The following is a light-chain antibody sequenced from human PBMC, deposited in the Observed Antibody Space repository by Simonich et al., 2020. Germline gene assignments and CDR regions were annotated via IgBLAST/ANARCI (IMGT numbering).Light chain of an antibody. CDR1: QSISSY. CDR2: AAS. Sequence: DIQMTQSPSSLSASVVDRVTITCRASQSISSYLNCYQQKPGKVPKLLIYAASSLQSGFPSRFSGSGSGTDFTLTISSLQPEDFATYYCQQSYSTPLTFGGGTKVEIK. CDR3: QQSYSTPLT. V-gene: IGKV1-39*01. J-gene: IGKJ4*01.